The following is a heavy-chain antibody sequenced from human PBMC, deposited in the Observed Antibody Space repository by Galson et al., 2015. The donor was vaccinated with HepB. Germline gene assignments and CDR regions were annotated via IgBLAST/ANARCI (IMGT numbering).Heavy chain of an antibody. CDR1: GDSVSSNSAA. V-gene: IGHV6-1*01. D-gene: IGHD3-9*01. CDR2: TYYRSKWYN. J-gene: IGHJ4*02. Sequence: CAISGDSVSSNSAAWNWIRQSPSRGLEWLGRTYYRSKWYNDYAVSVKSRITINPDTSKNQFSLQLNSVTPEDTAVYYCARDLVDPYYDILTGYSPWGQGTLVTVSS. CDR3: ARDLVDPYYDILTGYSP.